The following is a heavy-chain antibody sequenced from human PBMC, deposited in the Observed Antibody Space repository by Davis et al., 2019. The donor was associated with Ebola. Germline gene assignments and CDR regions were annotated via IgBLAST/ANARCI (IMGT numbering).Heavy chain of an antibody. Sequence: ASVMVSCKASGYTFTGYYMHWVRQAPGQGLEWVGWINPNSGVTNFAQRFQGRVTMTRDTSITTAYMELSRLRADDTAVYYCAREGGTGNYFDYWGQGTLVTVSS. V-gene: IGHV1-2*02. CDR3: AREGGTGNYFDY. D-gene: IGHD3-16*01. CDR1: GYTFTGYY. J-gene: IGHJ4*02. CDR2: INPNSGVT.